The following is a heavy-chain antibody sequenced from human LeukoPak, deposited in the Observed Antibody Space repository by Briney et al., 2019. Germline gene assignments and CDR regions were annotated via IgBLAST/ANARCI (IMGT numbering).Heavy chain of an antibody. J-gene: IGHJ4*02. CDR3: ARRCYCGGDCYSDY. CDR1: GYSFATYW. CDR2: IYPGDSDT. D-gene: IGHD2-21*01. Sequence: GESLKISCKGSGYSFATYWIGWVRQMPGKGLEWMGIIYPGDSDTRYSPSFQGQVTISADKSISTAFLQWSSLKASDTAMYYCARRCYCGGDCYSDYWGQGTLVTVSS. V-gene: IGHV5-51*01.